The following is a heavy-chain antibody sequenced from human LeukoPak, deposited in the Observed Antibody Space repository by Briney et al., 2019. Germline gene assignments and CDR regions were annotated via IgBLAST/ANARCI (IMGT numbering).Heavy chain of an antibody. D-gene: IGHD6-25*01. CDR3: ASPYSSGWRGDAFDI. CDR1: GYSFTTYW. CDR2: IYPGDSDA. V-gene: IGHV5-51*01. J-gene: IGHJ3*02. Sequence: GESLKISCKGSGYSFTTYWIGWVRQMPGKGLEWMGIIYPGDSDATYSPSFQGQVTISADKSISTAYLQWSGLKASDTAIYYCASPYSSGWRGDAFDIWGQGTMVTVSS.